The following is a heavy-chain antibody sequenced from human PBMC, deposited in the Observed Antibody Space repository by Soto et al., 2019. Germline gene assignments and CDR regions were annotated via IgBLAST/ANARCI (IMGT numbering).Heavy chain of an antibody. J-gene: IGHJ5*02. CDR3: ARDLGSGSDGVCLDI. Sequence: QVQLVQSGAEVKKPGASVKVSCKASGYTFTSYVMHWVRQAPGQRLEWMGWINAGNGNTKYSQRFQGRVTITRDTSASTAYMELSSLRSEVTAVYYCARDLGSGSDGVCLDIWGQGTLVTVSS. CDR1: GYTFTSYV. CDR2: INAGNGNT. D-gene: IGHD2-8*01. V-gene: IGHV1-3*01.